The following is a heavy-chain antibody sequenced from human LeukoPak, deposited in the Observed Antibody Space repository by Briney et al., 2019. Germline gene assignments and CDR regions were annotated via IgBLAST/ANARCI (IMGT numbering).Heavy chain of an antibody. Sequence: ASVKVSCKASGYTFTSYYMHWVRQAPGQGLEWVGIINPSGGSTSYAQKFQGRVTMTRDTSTSTVYMELSSLRSEDTAVYYCARGPQVVVITPYYYYYMDVWGKGTTVTVSS. CDR2: INPSGGST. V-gene: IGHV1-46*01. CDR1: GYTFTSYY. D-gene: IGHD3-22*01. CDR3: ARGPQVVVITPYYYYYMDV. J-gene: IGHJ6*03.